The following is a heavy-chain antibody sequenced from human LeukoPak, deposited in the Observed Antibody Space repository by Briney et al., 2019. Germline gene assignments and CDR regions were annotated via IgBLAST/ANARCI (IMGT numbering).Heavy chain of an antibody. J-gene: IGHJ4*02. CDR2: VGGDHGGI. D-gene: IGHD2-2*01. Sequence: PGGSLRLSCAASGFTVSSNYMSWVRQAPGKGLEWVSVVGGDHGGIQYADPVKGRFSVSRDNSRNTLYLQMNSLRVEDTAVYFCAKYAPPTSAATRFFDYWGQGALVTVSS. V-gene: IGHV3-53*01. CDR3: AKYAPPTSAATRFFDY. CDR1: GFTVSSNY.